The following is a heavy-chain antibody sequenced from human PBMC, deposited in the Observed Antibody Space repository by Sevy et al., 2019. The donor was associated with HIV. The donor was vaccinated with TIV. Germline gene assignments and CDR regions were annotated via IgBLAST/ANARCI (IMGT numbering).Heavy chain of an antibody. CDR2: IKQDGSDK. Sequence: GGSLRLSCAASGFTLSNYWMSWVRQAPGKGLEWVANIKQDGSDKYYVDSVKGRFTISRDNAKNSLYLQMNSLRAEDTAVYYCARDLYSGSYYKNYWGQGTLVTVSS. CDR3: ARDLYSGSYYKNY. J-gene: IGHJ4*02. D-gene: IGHD1-26*01. CDR1: GFTLSNYW. V-gene: IGHV3-7*01.